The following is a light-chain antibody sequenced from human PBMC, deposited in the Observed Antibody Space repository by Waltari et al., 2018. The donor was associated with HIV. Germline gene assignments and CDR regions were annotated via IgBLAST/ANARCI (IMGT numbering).Light chain of an antibody. CDR3: TSYISSASPE. Sequence: QSALTQPASVSGSPAQSLTIPCTGTSALRDYKSVPWYQHHPGKAPKVIIYEVNNRPSGVSSRFSGSISGNTASLTISGLQAEDEADYFCTSYISSASPEFGGGTKVTVL. CDR1: SALRDYKS. J-gene: IGLJ3*02. CDR2: EVN. V-gene: IGLV2-14*01.